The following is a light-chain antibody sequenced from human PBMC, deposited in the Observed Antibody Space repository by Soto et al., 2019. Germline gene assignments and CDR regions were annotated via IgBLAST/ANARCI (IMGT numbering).Light chain of an antibody. CDR1: TNDIATYEY. CDR2: GVN. Sequence: QSALTQPASVSGSPGQSITISCSGSTNDIATYEYVSWHQHHPGKAPKLVIFGVNDRPSGISDRFSGSKSGSSATLGITGLQTGDEALYYCGTWDYSLTAFVFGGGTKLTVL. CDR3: GTWDYSLTAFV. V-gene: IGLV2-14*01. J-gene: IGLJ2*01.